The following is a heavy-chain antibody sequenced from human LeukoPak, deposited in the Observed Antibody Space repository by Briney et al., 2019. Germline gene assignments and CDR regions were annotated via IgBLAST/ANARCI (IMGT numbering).Heavy chain of an antibody. D-gene: IGHD2-2*01. Sequence: SETLSLTCTVSGGSVSSYYWSWIRQPPGKGLEWIGYIYYSGSTNYDPSLKSRVTMSVDTSKNQFSLKLTSVTAADTAVYYCARVSPRRQLLLSVWGQGTLVTVSS. CDR3: ARVSPRRQLLLSV. CDR1: GGSVSSYY. J-gene: IGHJ4*02. V-gene: IGHV4-59*02. CDR2: IYYSGST.